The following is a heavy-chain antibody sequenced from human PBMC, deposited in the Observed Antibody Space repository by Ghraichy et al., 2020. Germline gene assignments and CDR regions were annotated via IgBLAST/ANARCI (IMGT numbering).Heavy chain of an antibody. CDR1: GFTFNRYA. CDR3: AKDWYCTSTSCYAGYYYYGMDV. V-gene: IGHV3-23*01. CDR2: ISGSGGIT. J-gene: IGHJ6*02. Sequence: SCAASGFTFNRYAMSWVRQAPGKGLEWVSAISGSGGITYYADSVKGRFTISRDNSKNTLYLQMNSLRAEDTAVYYCAKDWYCTSTSCYAGYYYYGMDVWGQGTTVTVSS. D-gene: IGHD2-2*01.